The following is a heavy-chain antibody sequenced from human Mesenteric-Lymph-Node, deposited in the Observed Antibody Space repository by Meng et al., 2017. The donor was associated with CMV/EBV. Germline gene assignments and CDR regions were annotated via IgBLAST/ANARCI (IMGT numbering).Heavy chain of an antibody. D-gene: IGHD6-13*01. V-gene: IGHV3-33*01. CDR1: GFTFSSYG. CDR3: ARDESSYSSSWPNFDY. CDR2: IWYDGSNK. Sequence: SGFTFSSYGMHWVRQAPGKGLEWVAVIWYDGSNKYYADSVKGRFTISRDNSKNTLYLQMNSLRAEDTAVYYCARDESSYSSSWPNFDYWGQGTLVTVSS. J-gene: IGHJ4*02.